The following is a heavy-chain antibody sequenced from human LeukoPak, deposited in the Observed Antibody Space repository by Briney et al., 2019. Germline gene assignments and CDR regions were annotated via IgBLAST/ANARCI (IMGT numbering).Heavy chain of an antibody. Sequence: ASVKVSCKVSGYTLTELSMHWVRQAPGKGLEWMGWISAYNGNTNYAQKLQGRVTMTTDTSTSTAYMELRSLRSDDTAVYYCARGGFYCTNGVCYKVYYYYMDVWGKGTTVTVSS. V-gene: IGHV1-18*01. CDR3: ARGGFYCTNGVCYKVYYYYMDV. CDR2: ISAYNGNT. D-gene: IGHD2-8*01. CDR1: GYTLTELS. J-gene: IGHJ6*03.